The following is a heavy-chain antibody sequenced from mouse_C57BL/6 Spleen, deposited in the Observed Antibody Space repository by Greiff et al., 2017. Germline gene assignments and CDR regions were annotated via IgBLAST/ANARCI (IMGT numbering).Heavy chain of an antibody. V-gene: IGHV1-69*01. CDR1: GYTFTSYW. CDR2: IDPSDSYT. CDR3: ARREYGNSGYWYFDV. D-gene: IGHD2-10*02. Sequence: QVQLQQPGAELVMPGASVKLSCKASGYTFTSYWMHWVKQRPGQGLEWIGEIDPSDSYTNYNQKFKGKSTLTVDKSSSTAYMQLSSLTSEDSAVYYCARREYGNSGYWYFDVWGTGTTVTVSS. J-gene: IGHJ1*03.